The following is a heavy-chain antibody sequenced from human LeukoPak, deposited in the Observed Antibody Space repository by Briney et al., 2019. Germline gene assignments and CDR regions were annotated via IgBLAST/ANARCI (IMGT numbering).Heavy chain of an antibody. Sequence: GGSLRLSCADSGFTFNNYAMSGVRQAPGKGVEWLSYVSGSCGATYYAASVKGRFTISRDNSKNTVYLQMGSLRAEDTAVYYCAKNRGGTYKYYMDVWGNGTTVTVSS. CDR2: VSGSCGAT. J-gene: IGHJ6*03. V-gene: IGHV3-23*01. CDR1: GFTFNNYA. CDR3: AKNRGGTYKYYMDV. D-gene: IGHD1-1*01.